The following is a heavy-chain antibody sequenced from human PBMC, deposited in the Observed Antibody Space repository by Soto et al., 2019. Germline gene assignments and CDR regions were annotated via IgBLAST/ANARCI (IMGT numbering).Heavy chain of an antibody. CDR1: GFTFNTYW. CDR2: IKEDETEK. J-gene: IGHJ4*02. Sequence: GGSLRLSCVVSGFTFNTYWMTWIRQAPGKGLEWVATIKEDETEKYYGDSVKGRFTISRDNAKNSLFLQMNNLRVDDTAGYYGVRARVDYWGQGILVTVSS. V-gene: IGHV3-7*04. CDR3: VRARVDY.